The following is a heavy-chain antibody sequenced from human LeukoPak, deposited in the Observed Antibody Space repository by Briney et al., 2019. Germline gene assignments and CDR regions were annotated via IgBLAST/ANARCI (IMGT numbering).Heavy chain of an antibody. J-gene: IGHJ3*01. CDR1: SDSTTSYY. D-gene: IGHD1-14*01. CDR3: ARDRGQTGRYDAFDV. V-gene: IGHV4-59*01. Sequence: SETLSLTCSVSSDSTTSYYCSWVRQSPGKGLEWLGFVYKIGNTNYNPSLRSRLTMSVDRSKTQFSLKLSSVTAADTAVYYCARDRGQTGRYDAFDVWGQGKIVTVSS. CDR2: VYKIGNT.